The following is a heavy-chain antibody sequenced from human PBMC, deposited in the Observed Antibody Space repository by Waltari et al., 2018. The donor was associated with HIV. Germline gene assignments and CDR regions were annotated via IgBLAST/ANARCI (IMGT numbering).Heavy chain of an antibody. D-gene: IGHD6-13*01. J-gene: IGHJ5*02. Sequence: QVQLVQSGSELKKPGASVKVSCKASGYTFTSYAMNWVRQAPARGREWMGWFVTNSGDPTYGKGFTGRFVFSWDASVSTAYLQCCSLKAEDTAVEDCAGEGGAAAGLWCDPWGQGTLVTVSS. CDR2: FVTNSGDP. CDR1: GYTFTSYA. CDR3: AGEGGAAAGLWCDP. V-gene: IGHV7-4-1*01.